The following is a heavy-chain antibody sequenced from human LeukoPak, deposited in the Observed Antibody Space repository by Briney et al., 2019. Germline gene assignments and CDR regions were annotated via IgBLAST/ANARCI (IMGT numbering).Heavy chain of an antibody. D-gene: IGHD1-26*01. CDR1: GFTFNAYI. V-gene: IGHV3-48*01. Sequence: GGSLRLSCAASGFTFNAYIMNWVRQAPGKGLEWVSYITSSSSTIYYADSVQGRFTISRDNGKNSLYLQMNSLRAEDTAVYYCARVRSGSYYDLDYWGQGTLVTVSS. CDR3: ARVRSGSYYDLDY. J-gene: IGHJ4*02. CDR2: ITSSSSTI.